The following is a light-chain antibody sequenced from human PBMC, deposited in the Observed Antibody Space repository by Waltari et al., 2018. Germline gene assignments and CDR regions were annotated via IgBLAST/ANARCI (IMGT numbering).Light chain of an antibody. V-gene: IGKV1-39*01. J-gene: IGKJ1*01. CDR2: GSS. Sequence: DIQMTQSPSPLSASAGDRVSITCRASQGISVYLNWYQQRSGEAPRLLIYGSSNLQSGVPSRFSGRGSGTDFTLTISSLQPEDFATYDCQQTYSTPWTFGQGTRVEIK. CDR1: QGISVY. CDR3: QQTYSTPWT.